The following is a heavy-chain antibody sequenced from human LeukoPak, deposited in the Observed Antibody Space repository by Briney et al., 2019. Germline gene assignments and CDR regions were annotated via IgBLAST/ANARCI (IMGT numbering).Heavy chain of an antibody. Sequence: GGSLRLSCAASGFTFSSYAMSWVRQAPGKGLEWVSAISGSGGSTYYADSVKGRFTISRDNSKYTLYLQMNSLRAEDTAVYYCARMYSSGWYLRPYYFDYWGQGTLVTVSS. CDR1: GFTFSSYA. J-gene: IGHJ4*02. CDR2: ISGSGGST. CDR3: ARMYSSGWYLRPYYFDY. V-gene: IGHV3-23*01. D-gene: IGHD6-19*01.